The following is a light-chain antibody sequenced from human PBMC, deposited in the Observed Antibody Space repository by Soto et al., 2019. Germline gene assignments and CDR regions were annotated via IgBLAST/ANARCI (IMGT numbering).Light chain of an antibody. CDR1: QSSTSW. CDR2: DAS. J-gene: IGKJ1*01. V-gene: IGKV1-5*01. CDR3: QQYNSYSWP. Sequence: DIQMTQSPSTLSSSVGDRVTITCRASQSSTSWFAWYHQKPANAPKLLIFDASTLESGVPTRFSGRGSGTEFTLTSSRLQPDDFSTYDCQQYNSYSWPVGQGTKVEIK.